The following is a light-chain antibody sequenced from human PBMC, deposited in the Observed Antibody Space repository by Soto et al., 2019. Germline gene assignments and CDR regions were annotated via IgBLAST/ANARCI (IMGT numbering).Light chain of an antibody. CDR3: SSFAGSRVLV. CDR1: SSDVGAYNY. CDR2: EVS. J-gene: IGLJ2*01. Sequence: QSALTQPASVSGSPRQSITISCTGTSSDVGAYNYVSWYQQHPGKPPKLIIYEVSDRPSGVSNRFSGSKSGNTASLTISGLQAEDEAVYYCSSFAGSRVLVLGGGTKLTVL. V-gene: IGLV2-14*01.